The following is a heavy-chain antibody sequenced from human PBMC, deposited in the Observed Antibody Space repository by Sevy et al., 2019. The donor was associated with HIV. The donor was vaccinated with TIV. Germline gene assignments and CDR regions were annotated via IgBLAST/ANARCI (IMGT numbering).Heavy chain of an antibody. V-gene: IGHV4-39*01. CDR1: GGSIVSSSYY. D-gene: IGHD6-13*01. Sequence: SETLSLTCSVSGGSIVSSSYYWNWIRQPPGKGLEWIGSIYYNGHTYYNPSLKSRLTISIDTSKNQFYLTLSSVTAADTSIYYCARSAAGHEYYYGLDVWGQGATVTISS. CDR2: IYYNGHT. J-gene: IGHJ6*02. CDR3: ARSAAGHEYYYGLDV.